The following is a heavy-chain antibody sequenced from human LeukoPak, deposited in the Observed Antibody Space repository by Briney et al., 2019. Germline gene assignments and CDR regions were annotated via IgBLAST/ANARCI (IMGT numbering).Heavy chain of an antibody. V-gene: IGHV3-23*01. CDR2: ISGNGGST. D-gene: IGHD3-22*01. CDR3: AKVRLGTDYYDSSGYYGY. Sequence: GGSLRLSCAASGFTFSSYAMSWVRQAPGKGLEWVSAISGNGGSTYYADSVKGRFTISRDNSKNTLYLQMNSLRAEDTAVYYCAKVRLGTDYYDSSGYYGYWGQGTLVTVSS. CDR1: GFTFSSYA. J-gene: IGHJ4*02.